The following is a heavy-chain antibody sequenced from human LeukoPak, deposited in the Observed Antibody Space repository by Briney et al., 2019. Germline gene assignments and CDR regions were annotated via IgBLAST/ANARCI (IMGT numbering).Heavy chain of an antibody. J-gene: IGHJ4*02. Sequence: GGSLRLSCAASGFTFSNYGMHWVRQAPGKGLEWVAVISSAGNNQYYVDSVKGRFTISRDNSQNTLYLQMNSLRAEDTAVYYCAKGTPATSNWGQGTLVIVSS. V-gene: IGHV3-30*18. CDR1: GFTFSNYG. CDR2: ISSAGNNQ. D-gene: IGHD6-25*01. CDR3: AKGTPATSN.